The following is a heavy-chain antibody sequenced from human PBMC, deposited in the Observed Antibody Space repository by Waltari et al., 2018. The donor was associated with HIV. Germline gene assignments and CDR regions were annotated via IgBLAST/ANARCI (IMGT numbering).Heavy chain of an antibody. CDR3: ARRSDSSGYYYDTLDY. J-gene: IGHJ4*02. D-gene: IGHD3-22*01. V-gene: IGHV4-39*01. CDR1: GGSISSSSYY. CDR2: IYYSGGT. Sequence: QLQLQESGPGLVKPSETLSLTCTVSGGSISSSSYYWGRIRQPPGRGLEWIGGIYYSGGTYYDPARKSRVTMSVDASKNQFSLRLSSVTAADTAVYYCARRSDSSGYYYDTLDYWGQGTLVTVSS.